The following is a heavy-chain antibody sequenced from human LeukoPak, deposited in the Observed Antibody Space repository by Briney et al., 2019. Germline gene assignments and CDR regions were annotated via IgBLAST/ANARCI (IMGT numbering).Heavy chain of an antibody. J-gene: IGHJ4*02. V-gene: IGHV3-23*01. CDR3: AKPRTTGLGWAQFHY. CDR2: FDGNGPNT. Sequence: GGSLRLSCAASGFTFSSFAMTWVRQAPGKGLEWVSGFDGNGPNTYYVDSVKGRWTISRDNSRNTLYLEMNSLRPEDTAIYYCAKPRTTGLGWAQFHYWGQGSLVTVSS. D-gene: IGHD2-8*02. CDR1: GFTFSSFA.